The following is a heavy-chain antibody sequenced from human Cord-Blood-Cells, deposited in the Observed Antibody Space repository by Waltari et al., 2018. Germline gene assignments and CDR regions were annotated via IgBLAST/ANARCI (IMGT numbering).Heavy chain of an antibody. CDR2: ISSSSSYI. J-gene: IGHJ4*02. V-gene: IGHV3-21*01. D-gene: IGHD6-13*01. CDR1: GFTFRSYS. CDR3: ARDLAAAGFDY. Sequence: EVQLVESGGGLVKPGGSLRLSCAASGFTFRSYSMNLVRQAPGKGLEWVSSISSSSSYIYYADSVKGRFTISRDNAKNSLYLQMNSLRAEDTAVYYCARDLAAAGFDYWGQGTLVTVSS.